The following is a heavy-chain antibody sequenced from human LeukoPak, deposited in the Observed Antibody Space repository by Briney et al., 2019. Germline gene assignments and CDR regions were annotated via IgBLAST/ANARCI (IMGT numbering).Heavy chain of an antibody. CDR2: INPNRGGT. CDR1: GYTFTGYY. Sequence: GASVKVSCKASGYTFTGYYMHWVRQAPGQGLEWMGWINPNRGGTNYAQKFQGRVTMTRDTSNSPAYMELSRLRSDDTAVYYCARTTECSSTSCQNWFDPWGQGTLVTVSS. V-gene: IGHV1-2*02. D-gene: IGHD2-2*01. J-gene: IGHJ5*02. CDR3: ARTTECSSTSCQNWFDP.